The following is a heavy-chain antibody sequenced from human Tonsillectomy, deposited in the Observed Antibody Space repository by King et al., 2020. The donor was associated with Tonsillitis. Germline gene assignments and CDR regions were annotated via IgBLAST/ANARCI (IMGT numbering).Heavy chain of an antibody. CDR3: AGSGATFDY. CDR2: ISYTGST. CDR1: GGSISRGGYY. J-gene: IGHJ4*02. V-gene: IGHV4-31*03. D-gene: IGHD2-15*01. Sequence: QLQESGPGLVRPSQTLSLSCSVSGGSISRGGYYWSWIRQHPGKGLEWIAYISYTGSTYYNPSLQSRVTISVDTSKNQFSLKLTSVTAADTAVYYCAGSGATFDYWGQGTLVTVSS.